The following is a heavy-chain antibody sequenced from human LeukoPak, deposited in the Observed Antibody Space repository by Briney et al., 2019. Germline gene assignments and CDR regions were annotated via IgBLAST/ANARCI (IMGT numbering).Heavy chain of an antibody. Sequence: GGSLRLSCAASGFTFSSYAMHWVRQAPGKGLEWVAVISYDGSNKYYADSVKGRFTISRDNSKNTLYLQMNSLRAEVTAVYYCARESITIFGVVRGTFDYWGQGTLVTVSS. D-gene: IGHD3-3*01. J-gene: IGHJ4*02. CDR2: ISYDGSNK. V-gene: IGHV3-30-3*01. CDR3: ARESITIFGVVRGTFDY. CDR1: GFTFSSYA.